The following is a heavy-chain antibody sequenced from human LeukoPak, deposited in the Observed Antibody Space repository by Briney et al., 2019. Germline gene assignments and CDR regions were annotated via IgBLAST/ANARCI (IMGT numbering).Heavy chain of an antibody. V-gene: IGHV1-58*02. Sequence: GTSVKVSCKASGFTFTSSAMQWVRQARGQRLEWIGWIVVGSGNTNYAQKFQERVTITRDMSTGTAYMELSSLRSEDTAVYYCARAGTVEMTPLDYWGQGTLVTVSS. D-gene: IGHD5-24*01. J-gene: IGHJ4*02. CDR1: GFTFTSSA. CDR2: IVVGSGNT. CDR3: ARAGTVEMTPLDY.